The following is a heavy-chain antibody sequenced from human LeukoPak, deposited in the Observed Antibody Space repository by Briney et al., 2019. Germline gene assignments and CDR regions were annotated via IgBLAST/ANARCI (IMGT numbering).Heavy chain of an antibody. Sequence: SQTLSLTCVISGDSVSNNIAAWSWIRQSPSRGLEWLGRTYYRSKWYNDYGLSVRSRITANPDTSKNQFSLQLSSVTPEDTAVYYCARAPHGSGCDYWSQGTLVTVSS. CDR3: ARAPHGSGCDY. CDR1: GDSVSNNIAA. V-gene: IGHV6-1*01. D-gene: IGHD6-19*01. CDR2: TYYRSKWYN. J-gene: IGHJ4*02.